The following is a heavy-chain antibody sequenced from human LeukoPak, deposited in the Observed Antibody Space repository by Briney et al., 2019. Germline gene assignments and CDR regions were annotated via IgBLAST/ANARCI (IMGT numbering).Heavy chain of an antibody. J-gene: IGHJ4*02. D-gene: IGHD3-10*01. CDR1: GFTFNAYY. CDR3: ARDRGPTMVRGVNPLDY. V-gene: IGHV1-2*02. CDR2: INPDSGDT. Sequence: ASVKVSCKASGFTFNAYYIHWVRQAPGQGLEWMGWINPDSGDTNYAQKFQGRVTMTRDTSISTAYMELSRLRSDDTAVYYCARDRGPTMVRGVNPLDYWGQGTLVTVSS.